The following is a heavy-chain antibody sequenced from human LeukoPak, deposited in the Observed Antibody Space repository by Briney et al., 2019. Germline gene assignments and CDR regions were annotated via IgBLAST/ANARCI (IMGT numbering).Heavy chain of an antibody. D-gene: IGHD3-3*01. CDR3: ARETTVLEWLLHTNWFDP. Sequence: ASVKVSCKAPGYTFTGYYMHWVRQAPGQGLEWMGWINPNSGGTNYAQKFQGRVTMTRDTSISTAYMELSRLRSDDTAVYYCARETTVLEWLLHTNWFDPWGQGTLVTVSS. J-gene: IGHJ5*02. CDR1: GYTFTGYY. V-gene: IGHV1-2*02. CDR2: INPNSGGT.